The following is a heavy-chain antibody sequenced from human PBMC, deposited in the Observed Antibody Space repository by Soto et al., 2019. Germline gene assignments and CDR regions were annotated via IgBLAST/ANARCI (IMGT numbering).Heavy chain of an antibody. J-gene: IGHJ6*02. CDR3: ARDAIGDYYYGMDV. CDR1: GGSFSDYY. V-gene: IGHV4-34*01. Sequence: SETLSLTCAVYGGSFSDYYWTWIRQPQGTGLEWIGEINHSGSTYYNPSLKSRVTISVDTSKNQFSLKLSSVTAADTAVYYCARDAIGDYYYGMDVWGQGTTVTVSS. CDR2: INHSGST. D-gene: IGHD3-22*01.